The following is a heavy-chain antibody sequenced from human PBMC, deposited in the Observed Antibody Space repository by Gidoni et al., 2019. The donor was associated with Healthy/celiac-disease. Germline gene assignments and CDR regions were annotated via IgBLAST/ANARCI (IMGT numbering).Heavy chain of an antibody. CDR2: IYYSRST. CDR1: GGSISRRGYY. CDR3: ARDREDCSGGSCYDCYFDY. Sequence: QVQLQESRPGLVKPSQTLSPTCPVSGGSISRRGYYWSWIRQHPGKGLEWIGYIYYSRSTYYNPSLKSRVTISVDTSKNEFSLKLSSVTAADTAVYYCARDREDCSGGSCYDCYFDYWGQGTLVTVSS. V-gene: IGHV4-31*03. D-gene: IGHD2-15*01. J-gene: IGHJ4*02.